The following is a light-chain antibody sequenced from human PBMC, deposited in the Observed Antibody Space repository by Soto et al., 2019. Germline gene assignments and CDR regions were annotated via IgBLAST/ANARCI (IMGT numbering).Light chain of an antibody. J-gene: IGKJ1*01. CDR1: QGFXSW. CDR3: QQYKIDSRT. V-gene: IGKV1-5*03. Sequence: ILVTQWAFTLSASVGDRVTITCRASQGFXSWFAWYQQKPGKAPKLLXVTASSLARGGPSRLSGSGSATEFTLTISRLHPDYFATYYLQQYKIDSRTFGQGTKVDI. CDR2: TAS.